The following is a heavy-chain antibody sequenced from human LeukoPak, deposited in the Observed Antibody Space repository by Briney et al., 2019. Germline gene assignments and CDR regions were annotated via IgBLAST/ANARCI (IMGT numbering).Heavy chain of an antibody. CDR3: ARVQQQLVRSAFDI. Sequence: ASVKVSCKASGYTFTGYYMHWVRQAPGQGLEWMGWINPNSGGTNYAQKFQGRVTMTRDTSISTAYMELSRLRSDDTAVYYCARVQQQLVRSAFDIWGQGTMMTVSS. V-gene: IGHV1-2*02. CDR1: GYTFTGYY. J-gene: IGHJ3*02. CDR2: INPNSGGT. D-gene: IGHD6-13*01.